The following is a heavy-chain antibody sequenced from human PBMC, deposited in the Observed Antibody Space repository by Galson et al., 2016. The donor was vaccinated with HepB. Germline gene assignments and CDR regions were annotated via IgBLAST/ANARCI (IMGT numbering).Heavy chain of an antibody. CDR1: GFTFRAYT. J-gene: IGHJ6*02. CDR2: ISSGSRHI. D-gene: IGHD5-12*01. V-gene: IGHV3-21*04. Sequence: SLRLSCAASGFTFRAYTMNWVRQAPGKGLQWVSSISSGSRHISNADSLKGRFSISRDDAKHSVFLQMNSLTVDDTAKYFCARDRVDIVAAPSSIRNYYGMDVWGQGTTVTVSS. CDR3: ARDRVDIVAAPSSIRNYYGMDV.